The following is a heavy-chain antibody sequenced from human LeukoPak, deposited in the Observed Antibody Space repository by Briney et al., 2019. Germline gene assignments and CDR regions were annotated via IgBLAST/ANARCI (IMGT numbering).Heavy chain of an antibody. D-gene: IGHD3-22*01. CDR1: GFSLSTSGVG. CDR3: AHSSPLTSFDSSNWFGP. Sequence: GSGPTLVNPTQTLTLTCTLSGFSLSTSGVGVGWIRQPPGKALERLALIYWNDDKRYNASLMRRLTLTKDTSKNQVVLSMTNMDPVDTATYYCAHSSPLTSFDSSNWFGPWGQGTLVTVSS. V-gene: IGHV2-5*01. J-gene: IGHJ5*02. CDR2: IYWNDDK.